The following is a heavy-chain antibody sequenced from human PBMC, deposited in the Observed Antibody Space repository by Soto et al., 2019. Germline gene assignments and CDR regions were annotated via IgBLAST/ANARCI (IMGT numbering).Heavy chain of an antibody. V-gene: IGHV1-69*02. J-gene: IGHJ4*02. Sequence: QVQLVQSGAEVKKPGSSVKVSCKASGGTFSSYTISWVRQAPGQGLEWMGRIIPILGIANYAQKFQGRVTITADKSTSTAYMELSSLRSEDTAVYYCARGGAGRRRQTYKYSGYDHMEYYFDYWGQGTLVTVSS. CDR2: IIPILGIA. D-gene: IGHD5-12*01. CDR3: ARGGAGRRRQTYKYSGYDHMEYYFDY. CDR1: GGTFSSYT.